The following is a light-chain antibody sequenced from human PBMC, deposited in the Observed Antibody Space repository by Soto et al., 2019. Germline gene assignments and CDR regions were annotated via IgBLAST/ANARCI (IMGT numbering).Light chain of an antibody. J-gene: IGKJ5*01. V-gene: IGKV3-11*01. Sequence: EIVLTQSPATLCLSPGERATLSCRASQTISTYLNWYQHKPGQAPRLLIYDASNRATGIPARFSGSGSGTDFTLTISSLEPEDFAVYYCQQRSIWPTFGQGTLLEIK. CDR1: QTISTY. CDR2: DAS. CDR3: QQRSIWPT.